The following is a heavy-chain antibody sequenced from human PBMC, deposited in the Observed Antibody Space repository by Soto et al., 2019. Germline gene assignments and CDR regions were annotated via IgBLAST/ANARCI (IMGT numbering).Heavy chain of an antibody. Sequence: GGSLRLSCAASGFTFSSYGMHWVRQAPGEGLEWVAVVSDDGGTKIYADFVKGRFTASRENSMGTLYLQMDSLRADDTAVYYCAREFQWELHAFDIWGQGTMVTVSS. D-gene: IGHD1-26*01. J-gene: IGHJ3*02. CDR2: VSDDGGTK. CDR1: GFTFSSYG. CDR3: AREFQWELHAFDI. V-gene: IGHV3-30*03.